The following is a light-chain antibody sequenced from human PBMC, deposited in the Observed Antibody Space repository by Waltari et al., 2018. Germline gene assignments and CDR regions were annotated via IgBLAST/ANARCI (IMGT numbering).Light chain of an antibody. J-gene: IGKJ4*02. CDR2: KAS. CDR1: QSISNW. Sequence: DIQMTQSPSTLSASVGDRFTITCRASQSISNWLAWYQQKPGKAPKLLIYKASTVESGGPSMFSGRGSGTEFTLTISSLQPDDFATYYCQQYNSYSLLTFGGGTKVEIK. V-gene: IGKV1-5*03. CDR3: QQYNSYSLLT.